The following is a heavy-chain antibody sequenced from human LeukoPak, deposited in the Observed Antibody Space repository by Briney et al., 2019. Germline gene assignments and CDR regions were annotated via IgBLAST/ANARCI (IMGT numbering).Heavy chain of an antibody. CDR2: IYHTGRT. J-gene: IGHJ3*02. CDR3: AKSHNYYYDTNGYYTAIDI. Sequence: SETLSLTCAVSGYSISSGYYWGWIRQPPGRGLEWIGSIYHTGRTYYSSSLRSRVTISVDTSKNQFYLTLSSVTAADTAVYYCAKSHNYYYDTNGYYTAIDIWGQGTMVTVSS. CDR1: GYSISSGYY. V-gene: IGHV4-38-2*01. D-gene: IGHD3-22*01.